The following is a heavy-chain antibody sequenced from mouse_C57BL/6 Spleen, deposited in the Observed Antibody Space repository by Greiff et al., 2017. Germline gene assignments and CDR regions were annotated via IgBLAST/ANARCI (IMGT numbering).Heavy chain of an antibody. D-gene: IGHD2-4*01. V-gene: IGHV2-2*01. CDR2: IWSGGST. J-gene: IGHJ3*01. CDR1: GFSLTSYG. CDR3: ASLYDYFAY. Sequence: QVQLQQSGPGLVQPSQSLSITCTVSGFSLTSYGVHWVRQSPGKGLEWLGVIWSGGSTDYNAAFISRLSISKDNSKSQVFFKMNSLQADDTAIYYCASLYDYFAYWGQGTLVTVSA.